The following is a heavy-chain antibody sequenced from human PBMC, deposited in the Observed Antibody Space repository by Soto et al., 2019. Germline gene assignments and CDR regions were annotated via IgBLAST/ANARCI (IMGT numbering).Heavy chain of an antibody. CDR2: IYHSGSA. CDR3: AVRLPWSDYKGVYYGMDV. Sequence: QLQLQESGSGLVKPSQTLFLTCDVSGGFIGSSDYIWSWIRQPPGKGLEWIGHIYHSGSAYYKSSLRCRVTISVDTSKNQFSLKLNSATAADSAVYYCAVRLPWSDYKGVYYGMDVWGQGTTVAVSS. D-gene: IGHD1-26*01. CDR1: GGFIGSSDYI. J-gene: IGHJ6*02. V-gene: IGHV4-30-2*01.